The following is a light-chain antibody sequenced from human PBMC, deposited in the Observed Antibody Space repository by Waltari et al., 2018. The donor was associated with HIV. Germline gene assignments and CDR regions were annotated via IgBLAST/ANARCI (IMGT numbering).Light chain of an antibody. CDR1: QNRLHTNGHNY. Sequence: IQSTDYLAGRPGESASISCRSSQNRLHTNGHNYLDWYLQRPGQAPELLIYLGSQRASGVPDRIAGSVSGTIFILKINRVEAEDVGVYYCMHGQQTPVFGQGTKVEIK. CDR3: MHGQQTPV. CDR2: LGS. J-gene: IGKJ1*01. V-gene: IGKV2-28*01.